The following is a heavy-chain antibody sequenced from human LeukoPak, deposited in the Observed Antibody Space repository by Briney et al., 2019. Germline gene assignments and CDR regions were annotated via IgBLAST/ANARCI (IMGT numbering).Heavy chain of an antibody. Sequence: GASVKVSCKASGYTFTSYDISWVRQATGQGLEWMGWMNPNSGSTGYAQKFQGRVTITRDTSISTAYMELSGLRSEDTAVYYCARGRSTGYPYYFEYWGQGTLVTVFS. CDR3: ARGRSTGYPYYFEY. CDR2: MNPNSGST. V-gene: IGHV1-8*03. D-gene: IGHD5-12*01. CDR1: GYTFTSYD. J-gene: IGHJ4*02.